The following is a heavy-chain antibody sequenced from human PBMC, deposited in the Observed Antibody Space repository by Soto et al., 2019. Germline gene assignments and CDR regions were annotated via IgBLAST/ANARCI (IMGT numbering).Heavy chain of an antibody. CDR2: IKSKTDGGTT. J-gene: IGHJ4*02. Sequence: EVQLVESGGGLVKPGGSLRLSCAASGFTFSNAWMSWVRQAPGKGLEWVGRIKSKTDGGTTDYAAPVKGRFTISRDDSKNTLYLQMNSLKTEDAAVYYCTTDSFWGLRPQQLWLPFDYWGQGTLVNVSS. CDR3: TTDSFWGLRPQQLWLPFDY. V-gene: IGHV3-15*01. D-gene: IGHD5-18*01. CDR1: GFTFSNAW.